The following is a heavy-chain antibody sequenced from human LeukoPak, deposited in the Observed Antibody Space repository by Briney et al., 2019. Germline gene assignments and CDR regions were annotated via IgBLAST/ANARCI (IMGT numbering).Heavy chain of an antibody. V-gene: IGHV4-59*02. CDR3: AREERDGSVWYEGDY. CDR1: GDSVSDDY. CDR2: IYYTGST. Sequence: SETLSLTCTVSGDSVSDDYWSWIRQPPGKGLEWIGYIYYTGSTEYNPSLKSRVTMSVDTSKNQFSLKLSSVTAADTAVYYCAREERDGSVWYEGDYWGQGTLVTVSS. J-gene: IGHJ4*02. D-gene: IGHD6-19*01.